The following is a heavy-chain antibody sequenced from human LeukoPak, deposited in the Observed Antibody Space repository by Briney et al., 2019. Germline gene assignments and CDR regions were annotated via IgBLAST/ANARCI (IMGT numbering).Heavy chain of an antibody. CDR2: IYYSGST. D-gene: IGHD3-22*01. CDR1: GGSISSSSYY. J-gene: IGHJ4*02. V-gene: IGHV4-39*01. Sequence: SETLSLTCTVSGGSISSSSYYWGWIRQPPGKGLEWIGSIYYSGSTYYNPSLKSRVTISVDTSKNQFSLKLSSVTAADTAVYYCARHYYDSSGYYGFDYWGQGTLVTVSS. CDR3: ARHYYDSSGYYGFDY.